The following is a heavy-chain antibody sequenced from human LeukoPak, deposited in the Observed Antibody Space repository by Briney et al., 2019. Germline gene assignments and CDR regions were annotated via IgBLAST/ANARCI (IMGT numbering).Heavy chain of an antibody. CDR2: ISAYNGNT. V-gene: IGHV1-18*01. J-gene: IGHJ4*02. Sequence: EASVKVSCKASGYTFTSYGISWVRQAPGQGLEWMGWISAYNGNTNYAQKLQGRVTMTTDTSTSTAYMELRSLRSDDTAVYYCARDQDDYVWGSYRTFDYWGQGTLVTVSS. D-gene: IGHD3-16*02. CDR3: ARDQDDYVWGSYRTFDY. CDR1: GYTFTSYG.